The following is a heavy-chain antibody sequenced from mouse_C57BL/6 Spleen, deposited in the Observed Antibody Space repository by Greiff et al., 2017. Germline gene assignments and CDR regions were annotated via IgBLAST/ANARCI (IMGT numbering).Heavy chain of an antibody. Sequence: EVKLMESGAGLVKPGGSLKLSCAASGFNFSSYAMSWVRQTPEKRLEWVANISSGGDYIYYADTVKGRFTISRDNARNTLYLQMRSLKSEDTAMYYCTRGDYGNYWYFDVWGTGTTVTVSS. CDR1: GFNFSSYA. CDR2: ISSGGDYI. J-gene: IGHJ1*03. D-gene: IGHD2-1*01. CDR3: TRGDYGNYWYFDV. V-gene: IGHV5-9-1*02.